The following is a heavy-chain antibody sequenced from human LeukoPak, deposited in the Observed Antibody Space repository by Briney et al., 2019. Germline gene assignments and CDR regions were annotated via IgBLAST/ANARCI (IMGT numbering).Heavy chain of an antibody. CDR2: ISAYNGDT. CDR3: ARGELPFSLFDY. J-gene: IGHJ4*02. CDR1: GYTFTSYG. V-gene: IGHV1-18*01. Sequence: ASVKVSCKASGYTFTSYGISWVRQAPGQGLEWMGWISAYNGDTNYAQKLQGRVTMTTDTSTSTAYMELRSLRSDDTAVCYCARGELPFSLFDYWGQGTLVTVSS. D-gene: IGHD3-16*01.